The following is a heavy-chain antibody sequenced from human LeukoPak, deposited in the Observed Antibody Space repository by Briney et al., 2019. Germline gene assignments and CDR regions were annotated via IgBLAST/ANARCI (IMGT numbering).Heavy chain of an antibody. CDR3: ARAAVPGSTTRFDY. CDR1: GYTFTGYY. D-gene: IGHD6-19*01. V-gene: IGHV1-2*02. J-gene: IGHJ4*02. CDR2: INPNSGGT. Sequence: VASVKVSCKASGYTFTGYYMHWVRQAPGQGLEWMGWINPNSGGTNYAQKFQGRVTMTRDTSISTAYMELSRLRSDDTAVYYCARAAVPGSTTRFDYWGQGTLVTVSS.